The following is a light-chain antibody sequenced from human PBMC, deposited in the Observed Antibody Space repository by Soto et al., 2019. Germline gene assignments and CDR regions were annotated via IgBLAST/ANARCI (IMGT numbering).Light chain of an antibody. CDR3: QQRNSWPPVT. CDR1: QSVSNY. J-gene: IGKJ5*01. CDR2: DAS. V-gene: IGKV3-11*01. Sequence: EIVLTQSPATLSLSPGESATLSCRARQSVSNYLAWYQHKPGQAPRLLIYDASTRATGIPARFSGSGSGTPFTLTISSLEPEDSAVYYCQQRNSWPPVTFGQGTRLEIK.